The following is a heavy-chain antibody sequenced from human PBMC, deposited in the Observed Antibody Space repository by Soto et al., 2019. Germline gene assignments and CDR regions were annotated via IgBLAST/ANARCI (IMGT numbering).Heavy chain of an antibody. J-gene: IGHJ6*02. CDR3: AGDSSMDV. V-gene: IGHV1-69*13. Sequence: ASVNVSCKSSGGTFSSYSISWVRQAPGQGLEWMGGIIPIFGTANYAQKFQGRVTITADESTSTAYMELSSLRSEDTAVYYCAGDSSMDVWGQGTTVTVSS. CDR2: IIPIFGTA. CDR1: GGTFSSYS.